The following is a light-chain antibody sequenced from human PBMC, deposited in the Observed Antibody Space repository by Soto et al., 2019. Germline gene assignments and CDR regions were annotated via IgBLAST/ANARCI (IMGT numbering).Light chain of an antibody. Sequence: EIVLTQSPGTLSLSPGERATLSCRASQTVLNNYLTWYQQKPGQAPRRLIFGASIRATGIPDRFSGSGSGTDFTLTFSRLEPEDFAVYYCEYYGTSITFGGGTKVDIK. CDR1: QTVLNNY. J-gene: IGKJ4*01. V-gene: IGKV3-20*01. CDR2: GAS. CDR3: EYYGTSIT.